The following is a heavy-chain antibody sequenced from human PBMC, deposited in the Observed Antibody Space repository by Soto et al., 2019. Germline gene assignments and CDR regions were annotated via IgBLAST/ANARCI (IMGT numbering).Heavy chain of an antibody. CDR1: GFTFSSYG. J-gene: IGHJ4*02. CDR3: ARHPGCSGGSCPLYFDY. Sequence: QVQLVESGGGVVQPGRSLRLSCAASGFTFSSYGMHWVRQAPGKGLEWVAVIWYDGSNKYYADSVKGRFTISRDNSKNTLYLQMNSLIAEDTAVYYCARHPGCSGGSCPLYFDYWGQGTLVTVSS. V-gene: IGHV3-33*01. D-gene: IGHD2-15*01. CDR2: IWYDGSNK.